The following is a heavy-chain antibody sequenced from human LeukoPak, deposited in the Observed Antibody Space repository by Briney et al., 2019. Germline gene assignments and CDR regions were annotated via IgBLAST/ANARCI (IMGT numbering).Heavy chain of an antibody. Sequence: GGSLRLPCAASGFTFDDYGMSWVRQAPGKGLEWVSGINWNGGSTGYADSVKGRFTISRDNAENSLYLQMNSLRAEDTALYYCARDRTTVVKFRMGYYYYMDVWGKGTTVTVSS. J-gene: IGHJ6*03. CDR1: GFTFDDYG. D-gene: IGHD4-23*01. CDR2: INWNGGST. CDR3: ARDRTTVVKFRMGYYYYMDV. V-gene: IGHV3-20*04.